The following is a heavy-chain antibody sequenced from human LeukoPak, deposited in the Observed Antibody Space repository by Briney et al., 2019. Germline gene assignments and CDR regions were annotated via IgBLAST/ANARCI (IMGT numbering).Heavy chain of an antibody. D-gene: IGHD1-1*01. Sequence: GGSLRLSCAASGFTFSDDWMSWVRQAPGKGPEWVAVISYDGSNKFYADSVKGRFTISRDNSKNTLYLQMNSLRAEDTAVYYCAKSHDEGRGFDYWGQGTLVTVSS. J-gene: IGHJ4*02. CDR3: AKSHDEGRGFDY. CDR1: GFTFSDDW. V-gene: IGHV3-30*18. CDR2: ISYDGSNK.